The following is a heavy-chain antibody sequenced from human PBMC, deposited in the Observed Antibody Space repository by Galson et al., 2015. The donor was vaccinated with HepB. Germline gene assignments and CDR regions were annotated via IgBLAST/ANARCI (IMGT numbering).Heavy chain of an antibody. V-gene: IGHV3-15*07. Sequence: SLRLSCAASGFTFSNAWMNWVRQAPGKGLEWVGRIKSKTDGGTTDYAAPVKGRLTISRDDSKNTLYLQMNSLKTEDTAVYYCTTYLYDFWSGYYIPYYFDYWGQGTLVTVSS. CDR2: IKSKTDGGTT. CDR1: GFTFSNAW. J-gene: IGHJ4*02. D-gene: IGHD3-3*01. CDR3: TTYLYDFWSGYYIPYYFDY.